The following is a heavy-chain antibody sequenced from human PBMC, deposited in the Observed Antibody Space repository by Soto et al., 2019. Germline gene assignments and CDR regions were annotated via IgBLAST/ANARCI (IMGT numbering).Heavy chain of an antibody. CDR2: IYYSGST. J-gene: IGHJ4*02. CDR1: GGSVSSGSYY. V-gene: IGHV4-61*01. Sequence: QVQLQESGPGLVKPSETLSLTCTVSGGSVSSGSYYWSWIRQPPGNGLEWIGYIYYSGSTNYNPSLKTRITISSDTSKNQFSLKLSSVTAADTAVYYCARDTIGWGRYFDYWGQGTLVTVSS. D-gene: IGHD2-21*02. CDR3: ARDTIGWGRYFDY.